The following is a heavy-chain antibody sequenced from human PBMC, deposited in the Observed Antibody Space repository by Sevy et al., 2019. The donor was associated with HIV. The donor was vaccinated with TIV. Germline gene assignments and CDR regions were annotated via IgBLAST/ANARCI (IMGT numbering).Heavy chain of an antibody. J-gene: IGHJ4*02. CDR3: EAIATAGRDY. Sequence: GESLKISCAASGFIFSSYVMSWVRQAPGKGLEWVSTISGSGGSTYYADSVKGRFTISRDNSKNTLDLQMNSLRAEDTAVYYCEAIATAGRDYWGQRTLVTVSS. CDR1: GFIFSSYV. CDR2: ISGSGGST. D-gene: IGHD6-13*01. V-gene: IGHV3-23*01.